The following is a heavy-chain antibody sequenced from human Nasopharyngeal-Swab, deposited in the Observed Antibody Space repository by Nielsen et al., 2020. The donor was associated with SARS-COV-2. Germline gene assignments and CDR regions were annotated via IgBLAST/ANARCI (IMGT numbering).Heavy chain of an antibody. CDR3: ASPFDYYDSSGYYPWTRDY. CDR2: IKNDGSGT. D-gene: IGHD3-22*01. V-gene: IGHV3-74*01. Sequence: GESLKISCVATGFTFSIYWIHWVRQVPGKGLAWVSRIKNDGSGTVYADSVEGRFTISRDNAKNTLYLQMNSLRAEDTAVYYCASPFDYYDSSGYYPWTRDYWGQGTLVTVSS. CDR1: GFTFSIYW. J-gene: IGHJ4*02.